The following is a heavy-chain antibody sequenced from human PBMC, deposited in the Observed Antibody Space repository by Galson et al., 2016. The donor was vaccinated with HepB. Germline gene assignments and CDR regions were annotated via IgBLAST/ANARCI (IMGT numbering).Heavy chain of an antibody. V-gene: IGHV3-30*18. Sequence: SLRLSCAASGFTFSNYGMHWVRQAPGKGLEWVALISYDGSKKFYVDSVKGRFTISRDHSKHTLHLQMNSLRPEDTAVYYCAKSGVEYYDILTGFDSWGQGTLVTVSS. D-gene: IGHD3-9*01. CDR1: GFTFSNYG. CDR3: AKSGVEYYDILTGFDS. J-gene: IGHJ4*02. CDR2: ISYDGSKK.